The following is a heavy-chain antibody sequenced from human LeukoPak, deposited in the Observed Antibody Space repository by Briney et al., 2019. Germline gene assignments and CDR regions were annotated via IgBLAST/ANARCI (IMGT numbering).Heavy chain of an antibody. V-gene: IGHV3-21*01. D-gene: IGHD2-2*02. J-gene: IGHJ6*02. CDR1: GFTFSSYS. CDR3: ARDCSSTSCHTARINYYYYYGMDV. Sequence: GGSLRLSCAASGFTFSSYSMNWVRQAPGKGLEWVSSISSSSSYIYYADSVKGRFTISRDNAKNSLYLQMNSLRAEDTAVYYCARDCSSTSCHTARINYYYYYGMDVWGQGTTVTVSS. CDR2: ISSSSSYI.